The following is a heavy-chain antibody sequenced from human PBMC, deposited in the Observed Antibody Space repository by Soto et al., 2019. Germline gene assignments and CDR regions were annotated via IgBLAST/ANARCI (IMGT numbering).Heavy chain of an antibody. V-gene: IGHV4-59*07. CDR2: IYFSGTT. D-gene: IGHD6-19*01. CDR3: ARAVAGTYY. CDR1: CGFISSYC. Sequence: SDNRCLPNTVSCGFISSYCCTWFRPPPGKGQQWIGYIYFSGTTNYNPSLKSRVTMSIDTSKNHFSLRLSAVTAADTAVYYCARAVAGTYYWGQRIFVTVS. J-gene: IGHJ4*02.